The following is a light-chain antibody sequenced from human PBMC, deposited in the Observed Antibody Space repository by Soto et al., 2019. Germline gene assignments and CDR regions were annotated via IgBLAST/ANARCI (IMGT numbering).Light chain of an antibody. CDR2: AAS. J-gene: IGKJ5*01. CDR3: QQANSFPIT. CDR1: QGXSXW. V-gene: IGKV1D-12*01. Sequence: DIQMTQSPSSVSASVXXXXXXXXXASQGXSXWLAWYQQKPGKAPKLLIYAASSLQSGVPSRFSGSGFGTDFTLTISSLQPEDFATYXCQQANSFPITFGQGTRLEIK.